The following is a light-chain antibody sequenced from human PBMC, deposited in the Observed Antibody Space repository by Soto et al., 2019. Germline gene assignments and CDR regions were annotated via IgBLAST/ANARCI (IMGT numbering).Light chain of an antibody. J-gene: IGKJ3*01. CDR2: TAS. V-gene: IGKV2-28*01. CDR1: QSLLYSNGNNY. CDR3: MQSLETPT. Sequence: DIVMTQSPLSLTVTPGEPASISCRSSQSLLYSNGNNYLDWYLQKPGQSPQPLIYTASNRASGVPDRLSGSGSGTDFTLKISRVEAEDVGGYYCMQSLETPTFGPGTKVDIK.